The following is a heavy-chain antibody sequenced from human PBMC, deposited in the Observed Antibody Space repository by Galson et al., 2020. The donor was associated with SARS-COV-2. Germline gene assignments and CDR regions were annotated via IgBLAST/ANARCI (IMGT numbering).Heavy chain of an antibody. CDR1: GITDRKYA. D-gene: IGHD3-22*01. CDR2: VSGSGSST. J-gene: IGHJ3*02. CDR3: AKDPVPIVRVLDAFDI. Sequence: GGSLRLSCAASGITDRKYAMSWIRQIPGKGLEWVAAVSGSGSSTYYADSVKGRFTISRDNSENMLYLQMNSLRVEDTAVYYCAKDPVPIVRVLDAFDIWGQGTMVTVSS. V-gene: IGHV3-23*01.